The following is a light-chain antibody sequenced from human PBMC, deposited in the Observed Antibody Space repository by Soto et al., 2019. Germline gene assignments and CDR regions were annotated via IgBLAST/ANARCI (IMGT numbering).Light chain of an antibody. Sequence: DIQMTQSASTLSSFVGDRVTITFRASQSISSCLAWYQQKSGKAAKLLIYKEANLESGVPSRFSGSGSGKAFTLTIRRLQPGEFATYYCLHYNSYPWTLGQGTKVEIK. V-gene: IGKV1-5*03. CDR2: KEA. J-gene: IGKJ1*01. CDR3: LHYNSYPWT. CDR1: QSISSC.